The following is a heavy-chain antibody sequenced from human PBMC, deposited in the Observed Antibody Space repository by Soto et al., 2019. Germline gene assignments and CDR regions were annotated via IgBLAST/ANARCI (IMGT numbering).Heavy chain of an antibody. Sequence: LRLSCAGSGFAVSNNYMNWVRQAPGKGLEWVSVIYSDGSTYYADSVKGRFTTSRDNSKNTLYLQMNSLRADDTAIYYCARTPYSGILPYHYYGMDLWRQGTMVTVSS. V-gene: IGHV3-53*01. CDR2: IYSDGST. D-gene: IGHD5-12*01. J-gene: IGHJ6*02. CDR3: ARTPYSGILPYHYYGMDL. CDR1: GFAVSNNY.